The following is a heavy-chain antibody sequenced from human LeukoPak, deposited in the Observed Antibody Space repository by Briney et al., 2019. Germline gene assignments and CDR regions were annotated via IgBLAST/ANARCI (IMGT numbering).Heavy chain of an antibody. D-gene: IGHD5-24*01. CDR1: GFTFSNYW. V-gene: IGHV3-7*01. Sequence: GGSLRLSCAASGFTFSNYWMTWVRQAPGKGPEWVATIKQDGSDQYYVDSVKGRFTISRDNAKNSLYLQMNSLGAEDTAVYYCGRITMRWGDYWGQGNLVTVSS. CDR2: IKQDGSDQ. CDR3: GRITMRWGDY. J-gene: IGHJ4*02.